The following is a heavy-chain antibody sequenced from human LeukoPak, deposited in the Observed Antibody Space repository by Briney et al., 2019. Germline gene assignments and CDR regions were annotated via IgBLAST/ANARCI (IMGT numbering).Heavy chain of an antibody. CDR1: GFTFRTSW. D-gene: IGHD3-9*01. CDR3: ARDPILTGYYSYFDY. CDR2: IRQDGGTK. Sequence: PGGSLRLSCAASGFTFRTSWMTWVRQAPGKGLEWVANIRQDGGTKYYVDSVKGRFTISRGNAKNTLYLQMNSLRAEDTAVYYCARDPILTGYYSYFDYWGQGTLVTVSS. J-gene: IGHJ4*02. V-gene: IGHV3-7*01.